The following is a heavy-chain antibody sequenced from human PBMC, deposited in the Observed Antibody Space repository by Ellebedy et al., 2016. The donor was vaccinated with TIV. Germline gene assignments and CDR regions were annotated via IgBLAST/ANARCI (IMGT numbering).Heavy chain of an antibody. D-gene: IGHD3-22*01. CDR1: GDSISSGGYS. V-gene: IGHV4-30-2*01. J-gene: IGHJ5*02. CDR2: IYHSGKT. Sequence: SETLSLXCAVSGDSISSGGYSWSWIRQPPGKGLEWIGYIYHSGKTYYNPSLKSRVTISVDRPKNQFSVRLNSVTAADTAVYYCARVRNYYDSSGYYRPYNWFDPWGQGTLVTVSS. CDR3: ARVRNYYDSSGYYRPYNWFDP.